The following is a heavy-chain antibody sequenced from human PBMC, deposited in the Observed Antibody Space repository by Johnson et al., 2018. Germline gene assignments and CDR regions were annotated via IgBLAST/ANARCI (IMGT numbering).Heavy chain of an antibody. CDR3: ARSATVTLYSYYYYYYMDV. CDR1: GFTVSSNY. Sequence: VQLLESGGGLIQPGGSLRLSCAASGFTVSSNYMSWVRQAPGKGLEWVSYISSSVSTIYYADSVKGRFTISRDNAKNSLYLQMNRLRAEDTAVYYCARSATVTLYSYYYYYYMDVWGKGTTVTVSS. J-gene: IGHJ6*03. D-gene: IGHD5-12*01. V-gene: IGHV3-11*04. CDR2: ISSSVSTI.